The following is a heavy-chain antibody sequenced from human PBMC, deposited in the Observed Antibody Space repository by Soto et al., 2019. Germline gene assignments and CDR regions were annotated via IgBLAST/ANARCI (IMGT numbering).Heavy chain of an antibody. CDR3: ARPLISGSLVFDY. CDR1: GFTFSTND. V-gene: IGHV3-30-3*01. J-gene: IGHJ4*02. D-gene: IGHD2-15*01. CDR2: VSFDGSNK. Sequence: GGSLRLSCVASGFTFSTNDIHWVRQAPGKGLEWVAVVSFDGSNKYYADSVKGRFTISRDNSRNTVYLQTNSLRAEDTAVYYCARPLISGSLVFDYWGQGTLVTVS.